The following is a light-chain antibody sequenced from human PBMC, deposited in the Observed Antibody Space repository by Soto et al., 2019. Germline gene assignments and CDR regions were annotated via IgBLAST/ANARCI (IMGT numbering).Light chain of an antibody. Sequence: QSDLTRPPSASGSPGQSVTGSCTGTRSDVAVYNYVSWYRQHPGKAPKLLIYEVNKRPSGVPDRFSGSKSGNTASLTVSGLQPEDEADYYCCSYAGSNNFVFGTGTKVTVL. CDR1: RSDVAVYNY. CDR2: EVN. V-gene: IGLV2-8*01. J-gene: IGLJ1*01. CDR3: CSYAGSNNFV.